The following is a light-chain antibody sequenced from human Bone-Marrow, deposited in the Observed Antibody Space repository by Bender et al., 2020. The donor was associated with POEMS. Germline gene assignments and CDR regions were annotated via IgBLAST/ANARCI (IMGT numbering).Light chain of an antibody. CDR1: SDHLASYNY. CDR2: NFN. Sequence: QSGLTQPRSVSGTPGQSVTIPCIRSSDHLASYNYISWYYHRPGDAPKLIIYNFNRRPSGVSDRFSGSRSGDTASLPISPRHTEDEGDYFCCSFSGSYVFGSGT. CDR3: CSFSGSYV. V-gene: IGLV2-11*01. J-gene: IGLJ1*01.